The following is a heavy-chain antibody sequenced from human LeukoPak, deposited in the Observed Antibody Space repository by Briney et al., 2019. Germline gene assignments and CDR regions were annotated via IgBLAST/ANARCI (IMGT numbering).Heavy chain of an antibody. CDR1: GDSIRSGGHY. D-gene: IGHD5-12*01. CDR3: ARSYSENLYVVNYFDY. Sequence: PSETLSLTCAVSGDSIRSGGHYWPWIRQLPGKGLEWIGYMFYSGSTYYNPSLESRVTISVDTSKNHFTLKLSSVTAADTAVYYCARSYSENLYVVNYFDYWGQGTLVTVSS. J-gene: IGHJ4*02. V-gene: IGHV4-31*11. CDR2: MFYSGST.